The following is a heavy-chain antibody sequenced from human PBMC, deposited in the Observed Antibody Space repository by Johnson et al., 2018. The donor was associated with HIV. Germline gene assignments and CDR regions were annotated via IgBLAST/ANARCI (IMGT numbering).Heavy chain of an antibody. J-gene: IGHJ3*02. Sequence: QMQLVESGGGLVKPGGSLRLSCAASGFTFSDYYINWIRQAPGKGLEWVSYIDSSGSGIYYADSVKGRFTISRDNAKNSLYLQMHSLRAEDTAVYYCARDQYSTSDDDAFDIWGQGTMVTVSS. CDR1: GFTFSDYY. CDR2: IDSSGSGI. CDR3: ARDQYSTSDDDAFDI. D-gene: IGHD6-6*01. V-gene: IGHV3-11*04.